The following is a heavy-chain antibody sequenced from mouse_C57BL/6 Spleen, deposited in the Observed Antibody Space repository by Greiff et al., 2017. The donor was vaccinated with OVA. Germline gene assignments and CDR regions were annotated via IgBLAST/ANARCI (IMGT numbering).Heavy chain of an antibody. J-gene: IGHJ1*03. CDR1: GYTFTSYG. Sequence: QVQLQQSGAELARPGASVKLSCKASGYTFTSYGISWVKQRTGQGLEWIGEIYPRSGNTYYNEKFKGKATLTADKSSSTAYMELRSLTSEDSAVYFRARSYYGNPWYFDVWGTGTTVTVSS. V-gene: IGHV1-81*01. CDR2: IYPRSGNT. D-gene: IGHD2-10*01. CDR3: ARSYYGNPWYFDV.